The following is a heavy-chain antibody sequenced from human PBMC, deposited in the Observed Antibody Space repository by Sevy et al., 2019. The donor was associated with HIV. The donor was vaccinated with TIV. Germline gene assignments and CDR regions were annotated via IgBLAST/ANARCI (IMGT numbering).Heavy chain of an antibody. CDR3: AKSALAVAANHLTDN. CDR2: ISYEASNT. J-gene: IGHJ4*02. Sequence: GGSLRLSCEASGFSFSTYGMHWVRQAPGKGLEWVAVISYEASNTYYADSVKGRVTISRDNSKNTLYLQMESLRAEDTAVYYCAKSALAVAANHLTDNWGQGTLVTVSS. D-gene: IGHD6-19*01. V-gene: IGHV3-30*18. CDR1: GFSFSTYG.